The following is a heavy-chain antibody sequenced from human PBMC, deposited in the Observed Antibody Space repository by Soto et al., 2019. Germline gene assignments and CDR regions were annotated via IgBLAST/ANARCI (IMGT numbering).Heavy chain of an antibody. Sequence: GGSLRLSCAASGFTFSSYAMHWVRQAPGKGLEWVAVISYDGSNKYYADSVKGRFTISRDNSKNTLYLQMNSLRAEDTAVYYCARGKGQWPSTFDYWGQGTLVPVSS. CDR1: GFTFSSYA. V-gene: IGHV3-30-3*01. CDR3: ARGKGQWPSTFDY. CDR2: ISYDGSNK. D-gene: IGHD6-19*01. J-gene: IGHJ4*02.